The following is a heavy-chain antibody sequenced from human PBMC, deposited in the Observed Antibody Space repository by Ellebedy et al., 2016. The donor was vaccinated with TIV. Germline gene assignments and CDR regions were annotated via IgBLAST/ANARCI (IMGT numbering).Heavy chain of an antibody. D-gene: IGHD6-19*01. V-gene: IGHV4-4*07. CDR1: GDSISSYH. CDR2: IYNSGTT. J-gene: IGHJ6*04. Sequence: SETLSLTXTASGDSISSYHWGWVRQPAGKGLEWIGRIYNSGTTNYNPSLSSRVTMSVDTSKNEFSLELNSVTAADTAVYYCARLGGPAVETKMDVWGKGTTVTVSS. CDR3: ARLGGPAVETKMDV.